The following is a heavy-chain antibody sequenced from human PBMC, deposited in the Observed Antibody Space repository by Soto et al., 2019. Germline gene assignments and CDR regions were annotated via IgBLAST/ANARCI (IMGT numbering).Heavy chain of an antibody. D-gene: IGHD3-3*01. Sequence: PGGSLRLSCAASGFTFSSYAMSWVRQAPGKGLEWVSAISGSGGSTYYADSVKGRFTISRDNSKNTLYLQMNSLRAEDTAVYYCAKDALIHDFWSASQPATDPWGQGTLVTVSS. J-gene: IGHJ5*02. CDR2: ISGSGGST. V-gene: IGHV3-23*01. CDR3: AKDALIHDFWSASQPATDP. CDR1: GFTFSSYA.